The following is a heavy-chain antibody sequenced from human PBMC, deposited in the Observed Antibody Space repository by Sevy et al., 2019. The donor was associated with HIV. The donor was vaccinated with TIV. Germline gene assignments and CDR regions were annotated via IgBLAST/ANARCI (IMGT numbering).Heavy chain of an antibody. CDR2: IYYSWST. J-gene: IGHJ4*02. CDR1: GGSITSGGYY. V-gene: IGHV4-31*03. D-gene: IGHD6-13*01. Sequence: SETLSLTCTVSGGSITSGGYYWSWIRQHPGKGLEWIGYIYYSWSTDYHPSLKSRLTISVDTSKKQFSLNLRSVTAADTAVYYCARGIASGYRSFDYWGQGTLVTVSS. CDR3: ARGIASGYRSFDY.